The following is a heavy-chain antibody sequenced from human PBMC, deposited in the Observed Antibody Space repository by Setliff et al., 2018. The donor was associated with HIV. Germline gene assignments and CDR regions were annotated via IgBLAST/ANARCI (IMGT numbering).Heavy chain of an antibody. CDR1: GGSFSGYF. J-gene: IGHJ4*02. V-gene: IGHV4-34*01. Sequence: SETLSLTCAVYGGSFSGYFWSWIRQPPGKGLEWIGEINHGGGTNYNPSLKSRLTISVDTSKNQFSLKLNSVTAADTAVYYCARGYCSGGSCYGDTGGYHPFDYWGQGTLVTVSS. CDR3: ARGYCSGGSCYGDTGGYHPFDY. D-gene: IGHD2-15*01. CDR2: INHGGGT.